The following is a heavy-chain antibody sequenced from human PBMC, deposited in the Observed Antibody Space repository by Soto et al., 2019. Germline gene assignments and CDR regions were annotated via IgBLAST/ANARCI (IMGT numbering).Heavy chain of an antibody. CDR3: AAGKPDDYGDYYFDY. CDR2: IVVGSGNT. J-gene: IGHJ4*02. CDR1: GFTFTSSA. V-gene: IGHV1-58*01. Sequence: QMQLVQSGPEVKKPGTSVKVSCKASGFTFTSSAVQWVRQARGQRLEWIGGIVVGSGNTNYAQKFQERVTITRDMSTSPAYMELSSLRSEDTAVYYCAAGKPDDYGDYYFDYWGQGTLVTVSS. D-gene: IGHD4-17*01.